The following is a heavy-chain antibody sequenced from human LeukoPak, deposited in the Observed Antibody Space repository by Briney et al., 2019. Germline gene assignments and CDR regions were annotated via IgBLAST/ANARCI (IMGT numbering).Heavy chain of an antibody. D-gene: IGHD2-2*01. CDR1: GYTFTSYG. Sequence: ASVKVSCKASGYTFTSYGISWVRQAPGQGLEWMGWISAYNGNTNYAQKLQGRVTITADESTSTAYMELSSLRSEDTAVYYCARVATPRYCSTTSCYWKGRFDPWGQGTLVTVSS. V-gene: IGHV1-18*01. J-gene: IGHJ5*02. CDR2: ISAYNGNT. CDR3: ARVATPRYCSTTSCYWKGRFDP.